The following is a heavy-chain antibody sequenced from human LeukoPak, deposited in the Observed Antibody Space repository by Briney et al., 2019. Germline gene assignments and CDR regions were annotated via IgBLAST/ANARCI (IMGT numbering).Heavy chain of an antibody. Sequence: GGSLRLSCAASGFTFSSYGMHWVRQAPGKGLEWVAFIRYDGSNKYYADSVKGRFTISRDNSKNTLYLQMNSLRAEDTAVYYCARIKPDSPEAREDSLDYXXQGTLVTVSS. CDR3: ARIKPDSPEAREDSLDY. CDR1: GFTFSSYG. D-gene: IGHD1-14*01. J-gene: IGHJ4*02. V-gene: IGHV3-30*02. CDR2: IRYDGSNK.